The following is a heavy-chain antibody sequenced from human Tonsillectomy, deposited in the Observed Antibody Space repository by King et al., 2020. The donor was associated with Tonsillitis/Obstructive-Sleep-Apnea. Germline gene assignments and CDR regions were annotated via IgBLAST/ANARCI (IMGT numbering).Heavy chain of an antibody. CDR1: GYSFTSYW. J-gene: IGHJ6*03. Sequence: GQLVQSGAEVKKPGESLRISCKGSGYSFTSYWISWVRQMPGKGLEWMGRIDPSDSYTNYSPSFQGHVTISADKSISTAYLQWSSLKASDTAMYYCATVIPPDVNIVATIGYYYYMDVWGKGTTVTVSS. D-gene: IGHD5-12*01. V-gene: IGHV5-10-1*01. CDR3: ATVIPPDVNIVATIGYYYYMDV. CDR2: IDPSDSYT.